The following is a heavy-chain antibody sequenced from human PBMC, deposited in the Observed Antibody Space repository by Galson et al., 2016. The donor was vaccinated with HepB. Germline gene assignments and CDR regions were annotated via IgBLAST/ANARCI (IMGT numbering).Heavy chain of an antibody. CDR2: ISYDGSNK. CDR3: AKDGGYTVTTFHYYGMDV. J-gene: IGHJ6*02. CDR1: GFMFSTYG. D-gene: IGHD4-11*01. Sequence: SLRLSCAASGFMFSTYGMHWVRQAPGKGLEWVAVISYDGSNKFYADSVKGRFTISRDNSKNTLYLLMNSLRTEDTAVYYCAKDGGYTVTTFHYYGMDVWGQGTMVTVSS. V-gene: IGHV3-30*18.